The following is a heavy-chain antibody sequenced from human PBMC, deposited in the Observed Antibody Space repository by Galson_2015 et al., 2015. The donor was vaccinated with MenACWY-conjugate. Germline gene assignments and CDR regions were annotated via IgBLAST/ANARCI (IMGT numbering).Heavy chain of an antibody. V-gene: IGHV3-74*01. Sequence: SLRLSCAASGLTFNNYWMHWVRQPPGKGLEWISYIKADGSFSNYADSVKGRFTIPTDNAKNMVYLQMDGLGDEDTAVYFCARDNNWSFDSWGQGTLVTVSS. CDR1: GLTFNNYW. J-gene: IGHJ4*02. D-gene: IGHD1-1*01. CDR2: IKADGSFS. CDR3: ARDNNWSFDS.